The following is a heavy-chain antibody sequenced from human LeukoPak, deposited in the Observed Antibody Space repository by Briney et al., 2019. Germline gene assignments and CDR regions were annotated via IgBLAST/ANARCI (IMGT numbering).Heavy chain of an antibody. CDR1: GYTFTSYG. Sequence: ASVKVSCKASGYTFTSYGISWVRQAPGQGLEWMGWISAYNGNTNCAQKLQGRVTMTTDTSTSTAYMELRSLRSDDTAVYYCARVQPAKLRYFDWLGGLDIWGRGTMVTVSS. D-gene: IGHD3-9*01. CDR2: ISAYNGNT. V-gene: IGHV1-18*01. J-gene: IGHJ3*02. CDR3: ARVQPAKLRYFDWLGGLDI.